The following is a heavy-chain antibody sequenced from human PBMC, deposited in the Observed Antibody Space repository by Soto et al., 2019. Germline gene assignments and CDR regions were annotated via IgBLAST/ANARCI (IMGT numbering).Heavy chain of an antibody. CDR1: WATIRSWY. Sequence: XXTLSLPCTVSWATIRSWYSPLIPQPPGKGLEWIGYIYYSASTYYNPSLKSRVTISVDTSKNQFSLKLSSVNAADTVIYYCAREYYYDSCGFDYWGQGTLVTVSS. J-gene: IGHJ4*02. CDR3: AREYYYDSCGFDY. CDR2: IYYSAST. V-gene: IGHV4-59*12. D-gene: IGHD3-22*01.